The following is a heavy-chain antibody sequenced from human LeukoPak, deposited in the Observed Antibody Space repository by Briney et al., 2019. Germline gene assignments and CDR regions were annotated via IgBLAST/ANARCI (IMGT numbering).Heavy chain of an antibody. CDR3: ARRSMASFLWPFDM. CDR2: IIPDNGAT. J-gene: IGHJ3*02. Sequence: ASVKVSCKASGYTFSTHAIHWVRQAPGQRLEWMAWIIPDNGATKYSQRLQGRITLTRDTSVTTAYMELSSLTSEDTAVYLCARRSMASFLWPFDMWGQGTVVTVSS. CDR1: GYTFSTHA. D-gene: IGHD2/OR15-2a*01. V-gene: IGHV1-3*01.